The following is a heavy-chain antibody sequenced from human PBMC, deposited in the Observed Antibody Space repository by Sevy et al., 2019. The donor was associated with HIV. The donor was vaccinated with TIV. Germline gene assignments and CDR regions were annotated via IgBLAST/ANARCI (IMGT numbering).Heavy chain of an antibody. CDR1: GFTFSSYA. CDR2: IGTAGDT. J-gene: IGHJ2*01. Sequence: GGSLRLSCAASGFTFSSYAMNWVRQATGKGLEWVSAIGTAGDTNYPGSVKGRLAIARENAKNSLYLQKKSLSTGDTAVYYCARGGYYYDSSGYYPRGYFDLWGRGTLVTVSS. D-gene: IGHD3-22*01. CDR3: ARGGYYYDSSGYYPRGYFDL. V-gene: IGHV3-13*01.